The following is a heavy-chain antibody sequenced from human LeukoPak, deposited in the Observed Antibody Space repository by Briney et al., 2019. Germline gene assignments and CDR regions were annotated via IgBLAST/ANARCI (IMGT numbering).Heavy chain of an antibody. CDR3: ASNIAVSRHYYYYGMDV. V-gene: IGHV3-48*03. J-gene: IGHJ6*02. CDR2: ISSSGSTI. Sequence: QAGGSLRLSCAASGFTFSSYEMNWVRQAPGKGLEWVSYISSSGSTIYYADSVKGRFTISRDNAKNSLYLQMNSLRAEDTAVYYCASNIAVSRHYYYYGMDVWGQGTTVTVSS. CDR1: GFTFSSYE. D-gene: IGHD6-19*01.